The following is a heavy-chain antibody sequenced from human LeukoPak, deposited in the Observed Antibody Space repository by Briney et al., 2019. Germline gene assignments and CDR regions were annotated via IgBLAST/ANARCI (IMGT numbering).Heavy chain of an antibody. D-gene: IGHD6-13*01. CDR3: ARDSPHSSSWDTLNDY. Sequence: ASVKVSCKASGGTFSSYAISWVRQAPGQGLEWMGGIIPLFTTANYAQKFQGRVTITADESTSTAYMELSSLRSEDTAVYYCARDSPHSSSWDTLNDYWGQGTLVTVSS. CDR1: GGTFSSYA. J-gene: IGHJ4*02. V-gene: IGHV1-69*13. CDR2: IIPLFTTA.